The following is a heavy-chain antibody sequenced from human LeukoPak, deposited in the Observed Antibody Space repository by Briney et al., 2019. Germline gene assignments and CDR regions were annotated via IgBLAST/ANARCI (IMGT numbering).Heavy chain of an antibody. Sequence: GGSLRFSCAASGFTFSSYGMHWVRQAPGKGLEWVAVISYDGSNKYYADSVKGRFTISRDNSKNTLYLQMNSLRAEDTAVYYCAKDAVDTAMESWGQGTLVTVSS. CDR2: ISYDGSNK. CDR1: GFTFSSYG. J-gene: IGHJ4*02. V-gene: IGHV3-30*18. CDR3: AKDAVDTAMES. D-gene: IGHD5-18*01.